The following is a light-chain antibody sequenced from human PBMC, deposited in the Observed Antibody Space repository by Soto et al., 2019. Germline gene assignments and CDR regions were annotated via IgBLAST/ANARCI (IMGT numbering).Light chain of an antibody. CDR3: SSYTSSSIL. J-gene: IGLJ2*01. Sequence: QSVLTQPASVSGSPGQSITISCTGTSSDVGGYNYVSWYQQHPGKAPKLMIYDVSNRPSGVSNRFSGSKSGNTASLTISGLHAEDEADYYCSSYTSSSILFGGRTQLTVL. CDR1: SSDVGGYNY. CDR2: DVS. V-gene: IGLV2-14*01.